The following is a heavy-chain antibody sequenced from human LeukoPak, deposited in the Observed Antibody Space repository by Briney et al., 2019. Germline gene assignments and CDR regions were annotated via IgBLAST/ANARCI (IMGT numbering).Heavy chain of an antibody. Sequence: SETLSLTCAVYGGSFSGYYWSWIRQPPGKGLEWIGEINHSGCTNYNPSLKSRVTISVDTSKNQFSLKLSSVTAADTAVYYCARHGVSSSWYLAGNWFDPWGQGTLVTVSS. CDR2: INHSGCT. CDR3: ARHGVSSSWYLAGNWFDP. V-gene: IGHV4-34*01. CDR1: GGSFSGYY. J-gene: IGHJ5*02. D-gene: IGHD6-13*01.